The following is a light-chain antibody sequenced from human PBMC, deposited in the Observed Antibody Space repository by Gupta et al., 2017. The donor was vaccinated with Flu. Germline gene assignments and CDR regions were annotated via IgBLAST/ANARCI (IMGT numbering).Light chain of an antibody. CDR1: NSDVGIYNY. J-gene: IGLJ1*01. V-gene: IGLV2-8*01. Sequence: QSALTQPPSASGSPRQSVTISCTGTNSDVGIYNYVSWYQQHPGKAPKLIIFEVSLRPSGVPDRFSGSKSGNTASLTVSGLQAEDEADYYCSSYAGGNGYVFGTGTKLTV. CDR2: EVS. CDR3: SSYAGGNGYV.